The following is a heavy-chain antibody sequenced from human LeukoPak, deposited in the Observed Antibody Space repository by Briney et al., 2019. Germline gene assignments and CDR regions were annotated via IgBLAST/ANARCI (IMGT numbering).Heavy chain of an antibody. Sequence: QPGGSLRLSCAASGFTFSSYWMYWVRQAPGKGLVWVSRINSDGSRTNYADSVKGRFTISRDNAKNTLYLQMNSLGAEDTAVYYCARRGYSAYDFWGQGTLVTVSS. V-gene: IGHV3-74*01. CDR1: GFTFSSYW. D-gene: IGHD5-12*01. CDR2: INSDGSRT. J-gene: IGHJ4*02. CDR3: ARRGYSAYDF.